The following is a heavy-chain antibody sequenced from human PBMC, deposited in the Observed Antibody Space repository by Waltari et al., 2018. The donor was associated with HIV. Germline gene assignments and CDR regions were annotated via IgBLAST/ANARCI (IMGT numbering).Heavy chain of an antibody. Sequence: ELQLLESGGGFVQPGGSLRLSCAASGFPFARSAMNWVRQAPGKGLWLVSDINWAAGNTYYADSVKGRFTISRDNSKNTLYLQMNSLRVEDTAVYYCAKEVAISGPSDYWGPGTLVTVSS. CDR1: GFPFARSA. J-gene: IGHJ4*02. CDR3: AKEVAISGPSDY. D-gene: IGHD2-15*01. V-gene: IGHV3-23*01. CDR2: INWAAGNT.